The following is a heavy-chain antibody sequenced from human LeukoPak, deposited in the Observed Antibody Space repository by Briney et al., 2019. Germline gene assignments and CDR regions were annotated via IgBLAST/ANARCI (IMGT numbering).Heavy chain of an antibody. V-gene: IGHV4-61*02. CDR3: ARDTRSSGWYSPIDY. CDR1: GGSIISGSYY. CDR2: IYTSGST. Sequence: SQTLSLTCTVSGGSIISGSYYWSWIRQPAGKGLEWIGRIYTSGSTNYNPSLKSRVTISVDTSKNQFSLKLSSVTAADTAVYYCARDTRSSGWYSPIDYWGQGTLVTVSS. D-gene: IGHD6-19*01. J-gene: IGHJ4*02.